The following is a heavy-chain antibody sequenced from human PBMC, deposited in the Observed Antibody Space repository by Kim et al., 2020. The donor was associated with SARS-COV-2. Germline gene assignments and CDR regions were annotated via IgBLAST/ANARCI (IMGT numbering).Heavy chain of an antibody. CDR3: TRHARLNIYTTAYGMDV. V-gene: IGHV3-73*01. Sequence: VKGRFTISRDDSKTTAYLQMNSLKTEDTAVYYCTRHARLNIYTTAYGMDVWGQGTTVTVSS. D-gene: IGHD1-1*01. J-gene: IGHJ6*02.